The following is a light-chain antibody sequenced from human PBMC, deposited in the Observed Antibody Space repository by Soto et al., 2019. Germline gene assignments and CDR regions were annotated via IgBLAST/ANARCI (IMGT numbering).Light chain of an antibody. CDR2: DVS. J-gene: IGLJ1*01. CDR3: SSYTSSSTLYV. V-gene: IGLV2-14*01. Sequence: QSALTQPASVSGSPGQSITISCTGTSSDVGRYYYVSCYQQHPGKAPKLMIYDVSNRPSGVSNRFSGSKSGNTASLTISGLQAEDEADYYCSSYTSSSTLYVFGTGTKVTVL. CDR1: SSDVGRYYY.